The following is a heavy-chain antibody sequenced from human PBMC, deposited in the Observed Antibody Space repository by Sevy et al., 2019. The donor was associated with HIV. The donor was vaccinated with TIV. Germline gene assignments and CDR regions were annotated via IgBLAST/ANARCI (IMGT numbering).Heavy chain of an antibody. J-gene: IGHJ4*02. D-gene: IGHD3-22*01. CDR1: GYNLIQIS. Sequence: ASVKVSCKVSGYNLIQISIHWVRQAPGRGLEWMGSFDPEDGETIYAQKFQGRLTMTEDTSTDTAYMEMSSLKSEDTAVYYCAATKDYYESSGDPFDYWGQGTLLTVSS. CDR2: FDPEDGET. CDR3: AATKDYYESSGDPFDY. V-gene: IGHV1-24*01.